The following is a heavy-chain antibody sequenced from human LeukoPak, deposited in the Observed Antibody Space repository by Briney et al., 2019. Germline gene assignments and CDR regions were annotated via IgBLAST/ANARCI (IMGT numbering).Heavy chain of an antibody. CDR1: GFSFNTYW. J-gene: IGHJ4*02. Sequence: GGSLRLSCAASGFSFNTYWMYWVRQVPEKGLVWVSRIKYDGSSTSYADSVKGRFTISRDNSKNTLYLQMNSLRAEDTAVYYCAKLLDVEGSLDYWGQGTLVTVSS. CDR3: AKLLDVEGSLDY. D-gene: IGHD1-26*01. CDR2: IKYDGSST. V-gene: IGHV3-74*01.